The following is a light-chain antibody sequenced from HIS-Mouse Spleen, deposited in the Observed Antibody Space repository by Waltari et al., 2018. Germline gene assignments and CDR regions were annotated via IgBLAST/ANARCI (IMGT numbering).Light chain of an antibody. Sequence: QSALTQPPSASGSPGQSVTISCTGTSSDVAGYNYVPWYQQHPGKSPKLMIYEVSKRPSGVPDRFSGSKSGNTASLTVSGLQAEDEADYYCSSYAGSNNSLYVFGTGTKVTVL. V-gene: IGLV2-8*01. CDR3: SSYAGSNNSLYV. CDR2: EVS. J-gene: IGLJ1*01. CDR1: SSDVAGYNY.